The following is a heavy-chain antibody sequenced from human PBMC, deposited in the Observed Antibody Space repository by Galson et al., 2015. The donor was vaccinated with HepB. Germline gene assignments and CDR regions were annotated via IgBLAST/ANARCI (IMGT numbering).Heavy chain of an antibody. CDR2: ISSSGNYK. CDR1: GFTFSSYS. J-gene: IGHJ6*03. Sequence: SLRLSCAASGFTFSSYSMNWVRQAPGKGLEWVSSISSSGNYKYYGDSVKGRFTISRDNAKNSLYLQMNSLRAEDTAVYYCARFRDMDVWGKGTTVIVSS. CDR3: ARFRDMDV. V-gene: IGHV3-21*01.